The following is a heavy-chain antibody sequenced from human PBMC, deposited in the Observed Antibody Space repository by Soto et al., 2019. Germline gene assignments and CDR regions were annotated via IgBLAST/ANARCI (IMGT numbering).Heavy chain of an antibody. CDR2: ISGSGTTT. CDR1: GFTFSSYA. CDR3: AKNGGIAARTEVKYNWFDS. Sequence: GGSLRLSCAASGFTFSSYAMSWVRQAPGKGLEWVSAISGSGTTTFYADSVEGRFTISRDNSKNTLYLEMNSLRAGDTAIYYCAKNGGIAARTEVKYNWFDSWGQGTLVTVSS. D-gene: IGHD6-6*01. V-gene: IGHV3-23*01. J-gene: IGHJ5*01.